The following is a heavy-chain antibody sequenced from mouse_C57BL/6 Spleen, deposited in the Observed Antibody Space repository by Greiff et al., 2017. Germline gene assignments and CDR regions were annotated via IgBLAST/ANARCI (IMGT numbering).Heavy chain of an antibody. CDR3: ARAYDYDGYFDV. D-gene: IGHD2-4*01. J-gene: IGHJ1*03. V-gene: IGHV1-52*01. CDR2: IDPSDSET. CDR1: GYTFTSYW. Sequence: VQLQQSGAELVRPGSSVKLSCKASGYTFTSYWMHWVKQRPIQGLEWIGNIDPSDSETHYNQKFKDKATLTVDKSSSTAYMQLSSLTSEDSAVYYCARAYDYDGYFDVWGTGTTVTVSS.